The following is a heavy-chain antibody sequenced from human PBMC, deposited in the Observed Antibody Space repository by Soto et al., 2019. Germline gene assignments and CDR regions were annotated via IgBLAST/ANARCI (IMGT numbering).Heavy chain of an antibody. Sequence: PSETLCLTCTVSGDSISSYYWSWIRQPPGKGLEWIGYIYYSGSTNYNPSLKSRFTISGDTSKNQCSLTLRSVTAADSAVYYCARESPGELYYYFDFWGPGTTVTVSS. D-gene: IGHD3-10*01. CDR1: GDSISSYY. V-gene: IGHV4-59*12. J-gene: IGHJ4*01. CDR3: ARESPGELYYYFDF. CDR2: IYYSGST.